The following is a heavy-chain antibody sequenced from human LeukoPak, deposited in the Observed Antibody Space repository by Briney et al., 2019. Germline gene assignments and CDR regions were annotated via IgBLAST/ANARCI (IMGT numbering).Heavy chain of an antibody. J-gene: IGHJ4*02. Sequence: GGSLRLSCVASGFTFSNYWMSWVRQAPGKGLEWVSAISGSGGSTYYADSVKGRFTISRDNSKNTLYLQMNSLRAEDTAVYYCAKDYRHYDSSGYPDYWGQGTLVTVSS. D-gene: IGHD3-22*01. CDR1: GFTFSNYW. CDR2: ISGSGGST. CDR3: AKDYRHYDSSGYPDY. V-gene: IGHV3-23*01.